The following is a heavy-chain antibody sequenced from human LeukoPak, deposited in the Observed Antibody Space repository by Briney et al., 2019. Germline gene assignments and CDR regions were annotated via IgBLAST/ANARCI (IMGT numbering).Heavy chain of an antibody. CDR3: VRGGDTSGYTN. V-gene: IGHV3-7*01. D-gene: IGHD3-22*01. Sequence: PGGSLRLSCAASGFTFSSYWMHWVRQAPGKGLEWVANIKQDGSEKYYVDSVKGRFTISRDNAKNSLYLQMNSLRAEDTAVYSCVRGGDTSGYTNWGQGTLVTVSS. J-gene: IGHJ4*02. CDR2: IKQDGSEK. CDR1: GFTFSSYW.